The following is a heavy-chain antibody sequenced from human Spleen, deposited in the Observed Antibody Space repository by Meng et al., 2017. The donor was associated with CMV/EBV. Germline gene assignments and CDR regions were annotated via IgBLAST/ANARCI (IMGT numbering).Heavy chain of an antibody. V-gene: IGHV3-74*01. J-gene: IGHJ4*02. CDR1: GFTFSSYW. Sequence: GGSLRLSCAASGFTFSSYWMHWVRQVPGRGLVWVSHINPDGSYTNYADSVKGRFTISKDNAKNTLYLQMNSLRAEDTAVYYYLRRLDHWGQGTLVTVSS. D-gene: IGHD5/OR15-5a*01. CDR3: LRRLDH. CDR2: INPDGSYT.